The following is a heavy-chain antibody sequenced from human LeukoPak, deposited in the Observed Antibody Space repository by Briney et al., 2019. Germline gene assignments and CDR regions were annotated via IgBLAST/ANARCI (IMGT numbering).Heavy chain of an antibody. Sequence: GGTLRLSCAASGFTFNTYGMHWVRQAPGKGLERVAFIRNDGSGKAYADSVKGRFTISRDDSKNTLYLQMNSLRSEDTAVYYCAKWTDDWGKGTTVTVSS. CDR2: IRNDGSGK. D-gene: IGHD3/OR15-3a*01. CDR1: GFTFNTYG. J-gene: IGHJ6*04. CDR3: AKWTDD. V-gene: IGHV3-30*02.